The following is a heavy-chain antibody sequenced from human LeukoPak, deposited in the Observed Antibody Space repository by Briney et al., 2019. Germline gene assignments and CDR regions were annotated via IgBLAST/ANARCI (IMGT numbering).Heavy chain of an antibody. D-gene: IGHD2/OR15-2a*01. CDR2: VWSDESNK. J-gene: IGHJ4*02. CDR3: TKGSFASPSTFDS. Sequence: GGSLRLSCAASGFNFWSYGMHWVRQAPGKGLEWVAIVWSDESNKYYADSVKGRFTISRDNSGNTASLQMDSLRADDTAVYYCTKGSFASPSTFDSWGQGTLVTVSS. V-gene: IGHV3-33*06. CDR1: GFNFWSYG.